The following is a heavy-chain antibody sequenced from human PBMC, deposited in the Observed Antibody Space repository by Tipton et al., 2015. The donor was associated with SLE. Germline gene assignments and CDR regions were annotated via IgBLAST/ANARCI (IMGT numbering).Heavy chain of an antibody. J-gene: IGHJ4*02. CDR3: ARETPGGGDCCHFDY. V-gene: IGHV4-38-2*02. CDR2: IYHSGST. D-gene: IGHD2-21*01. CDR1: GYSISSGYY. Sequence: TLSLTCAVSGYSISSGYYRGWLRQPPGKGLEWIGSIYHSGSTYYNPSLKSRVTISVDTSKNQFSLKLSSVPAADTAVYYCARETPGGGDCCHFDYWGQGTLVTVSS.